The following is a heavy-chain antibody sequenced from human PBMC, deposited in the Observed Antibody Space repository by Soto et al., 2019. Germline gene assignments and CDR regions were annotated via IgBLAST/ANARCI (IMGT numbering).Heavy chain of an antibody. D-gene: IGHD6-25*01. CDR3: ARPGGHHNYGLDV. CDR2: IYYTGYT. J-gene: IGHJ6*02. CDR1: GDSISDNY. Sequence: SETLSLTCSVSGDSISDNYWSWIRQPPGGGLEWIGHIYYTGYTAYNPSLKSRITVSVDTAKNRFSLRLTSVTAADTAVYYCARPGGHHNYGLDVWGQGTTVTVSS. V-gene: IGHV4-59*01.